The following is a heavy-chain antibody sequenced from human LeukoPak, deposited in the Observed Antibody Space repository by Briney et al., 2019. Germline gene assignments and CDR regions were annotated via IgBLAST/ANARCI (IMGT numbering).Heavy chain of an antibody. CDR1: GYSFTSYW. CDR2: IYPGDSDT. J-gene: IGHJ4*02. D-gene: IGHD1-7*01. CDR3: ARQGITGTTGFDY. Sequence: GESLKISCKGSGYSFTSYWIGWVRQMPGKGLEWMGIIYPGDSDTRYSPSFQGRVTISADKSISTAYLQWSSLKASDTATYYCARQGITGTTGFDYWGQGTLATVSS. V-gene: IGHV5-51*01.